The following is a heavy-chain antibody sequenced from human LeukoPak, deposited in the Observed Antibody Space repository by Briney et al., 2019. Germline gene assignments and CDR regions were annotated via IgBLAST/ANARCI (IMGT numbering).Heavy chain of an antibody. CDR3: ARDHGRYGSGSYYRRSVERRFDY. Sequence: ASVKVSCKASGYTFTSYGLSWVRQAPGQGLEWMGWISAYNGNTNYAQKLQGRVTMTTDTSTSTAYMELRSLRSDDAAVYYCARDHGRYGSGSYYRRSVERRFDYWGQGTLVTVSS. D-gene: IGHD3-10*01. CDR1: GYTFTSYG. J-gene: IGHJ4*02. CDR2: ISAYNGNT. V-gene: IGHV1-18*01.